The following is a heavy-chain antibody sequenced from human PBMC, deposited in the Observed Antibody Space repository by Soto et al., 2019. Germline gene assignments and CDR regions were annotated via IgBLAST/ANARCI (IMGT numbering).Heavy chain of an antibody. CDR3: ASLYYYGSGSYYSYSDY. CDR1: GGSISSYY. D-gene: IGHD3-10*01. CDR2: IYYSGST. Sequence: SETLSLTCTVSGGSISSYYWSWIRQPPGKGLEWIGYIYYSGSTNYNPSLKSRVTISVDTSKNQFSLKLSSVTAADTAVYYCASLYYYGSGSYYSYSDYWGQGTLVTVSS. V-gene: IGHV4-59*01. J-gene: IGHJ4*02.